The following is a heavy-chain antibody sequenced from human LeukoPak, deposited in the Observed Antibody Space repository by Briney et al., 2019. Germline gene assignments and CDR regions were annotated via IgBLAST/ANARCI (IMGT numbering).Heavy chain of an antibody. CDR1: GGSISSGSYY. D-gene: IGHD3-3*01. V-gene: IGHV4-61*02. Sequence: PSETLSLTCTVSGGSISSGSYYWNWIRQPAGKGLEWIGRIYTSGSTNYNPSLKSRITISVDTSKKQFSLKLSSVTAADTAVYYCAGDFWSGYYFRDWGQGTLVTVSS. CDR3: AGDFWSGYYFRD. CDR2: IYTSGST. J-gene: IGHJ4*02.